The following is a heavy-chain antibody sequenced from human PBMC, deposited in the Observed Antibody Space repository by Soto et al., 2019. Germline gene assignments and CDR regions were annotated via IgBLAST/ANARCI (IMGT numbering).Heavy chain of an antibody. V-gene: IGHV3-23*01. Sequence: GGSLRLSCAASGFTFSSYAMSWVRQAPGKGLEWVSAISGSGGSTYYADSVKGRFTISRDNSKNTLYLQMNSLRAEDTAVYYCAKVYYFDPIFGVVNRYFDYWGQGTLVTVSS. D-gene: IGHD3-3*01. CDR2: ISGSGGST. CDR1: GFTFSSYA. CDR3: AKVYYFDPIFGVVNRYFDY. J-gene: IGHJ4*02.